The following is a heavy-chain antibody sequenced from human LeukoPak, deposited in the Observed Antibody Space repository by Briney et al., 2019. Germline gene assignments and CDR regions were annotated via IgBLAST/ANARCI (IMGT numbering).Heavy chain of an antibody. Sequence: SETLSLTCTVSGGSISSYYWSWIRQPAGKGLEWIGRIYTSGSTNYNPSLKSRVTISVDTSKNQFSLKLSSVTAADTAVYYCARDREYQLLSADAFDIWGQGTMVTVSS. V-gene: IGHV4-4*07. D-gene: IGHD2-2*01. CDR2: IYTSGST. CDR3: ARDREYQLLSADAFDI. J-gene: IGHJ3*02. CDR1: GGSISSYY.